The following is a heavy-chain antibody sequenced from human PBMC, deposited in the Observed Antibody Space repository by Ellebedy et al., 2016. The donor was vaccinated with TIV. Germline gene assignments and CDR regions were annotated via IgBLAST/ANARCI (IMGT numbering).Heavy chain of an antibody. CDR2: ISSSSSYT. CDR1: GFTFSDYY. V-gene: IGHV3-11*06. D-gene: IGHD2-2*01. J-gene: IGHJ6*02. Sequence: LTCAASGFTFSDYYMSWIRQAPGKGLEWVSYISSSSSYTNYADSVKGRFTISRDNAKNSLFLQMNSLRAEDTAVYYCASYCSSTSCPTDYYYGLDVWGQGTTVTVSS. CDR3: ASYCSSTSCPTDYYYGLDV.